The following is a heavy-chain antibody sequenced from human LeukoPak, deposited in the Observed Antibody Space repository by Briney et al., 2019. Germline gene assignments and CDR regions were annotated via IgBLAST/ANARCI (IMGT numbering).Heavy chain of an antibody. J-gene: IGHJ6*02. CDR2: MNPNSGNT. Sequence: GASVKVSCKASGYTFTSYDINWVRQATGQGLEWMGWMNPNSGNTGYVQKFQGRVTMTRNTSISTAYMELSSLRSEDTAVYYCAREYYYDSSGYLYYYGMDVWGQGTTVTVSS. D-gene: IGHD3-22*01. V-gene: IGHV1-8*01. CDR3: AREYYYDSSGYLYYYGMDV. CDR1: GYTFTSYD.